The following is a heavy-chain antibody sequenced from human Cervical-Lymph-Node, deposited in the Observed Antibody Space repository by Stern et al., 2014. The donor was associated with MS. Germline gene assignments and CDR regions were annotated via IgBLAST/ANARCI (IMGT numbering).Heavy chain of an antibody. CDR2: ISWNSGSI. Sequence: EVQLVESGGGLVQPGRSLRLSCAASGFTFDDYAMHWVRQAPGKGLAWVSGISWNSGSIGYADSVKCRFTISRDNAKNSLYLQMNSLRAEDTALYYCAKDRNRGYSYGYSYGMDVWGQGTTVTVSS. CDR3: AKDRNRGYSYGYSYGMDV. V-gene: IGHV3-9*01. D-gene: IGHD5-18*01. CDR1: GFTFDDYA. J-gene: IGHJ6*02.